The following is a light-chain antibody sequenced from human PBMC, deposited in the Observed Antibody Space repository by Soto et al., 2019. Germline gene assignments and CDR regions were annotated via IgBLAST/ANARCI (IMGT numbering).Light chain of an antibody. CDR3: HQYASSPLT. V-gene: IGKV3-20*01. Sequence: EIVLTQSPGTLSLSPGERAALSCRASQSVGNNFFDWYQQKPGQSPRLLIYHASNRATGIPDRFSGTASGTDFTLTITKLEPEDFAVYYCHQYASSPLTFGGGTKVEIK. CDR2: HAS. J-gene: IGKJ4*01. CDR1: QSVGNNF.